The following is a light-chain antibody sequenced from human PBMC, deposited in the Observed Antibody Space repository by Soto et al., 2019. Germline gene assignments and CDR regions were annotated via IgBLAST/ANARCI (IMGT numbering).Light chain of an antibody. CDR2: TAS. CDR1: QSVSNY. V-gene: IGKV3-11*01. Sequence: IVLTQSPATLSLSPCEIATLSCSSSQSVSNYLAWYQQKPGQAPRLLIYTASNRATDIPARFSGSGSGTDFTLTISSLEPEDFAVYYCQQRSTWPPWTFGQGTKV. J-gene: IGKJ1*01. CDR3: QQRSTWPPWT.